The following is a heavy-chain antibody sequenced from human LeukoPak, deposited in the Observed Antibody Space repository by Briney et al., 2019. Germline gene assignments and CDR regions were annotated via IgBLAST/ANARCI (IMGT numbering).Heavy chain of an antibody. CDR1: GFTFSSYG. J-gene: IGHJ4*02. CDR3: AKDSKKYLRYFDWLLD. Sequence: GGSLRLSCAASGFTFSSYGMHWVRQAPGKGLEWVAFIRYDGSNKYYADSVKGRFTISRDNSKNTLYLQMNSLRAEDTAVYYCAKDSKKYLRYFDWLLDWGQGTLVTVSS. D-gene: IGHD3-9*01. V-gene: IGHV3-30*02. CDR2: IRYDGSNK.